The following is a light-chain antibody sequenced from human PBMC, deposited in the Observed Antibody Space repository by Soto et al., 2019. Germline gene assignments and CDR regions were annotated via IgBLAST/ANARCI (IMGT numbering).Light chain of an antibody. CDR1: QSVRSSY. J-gene: IGKJ1*01. CDR2: AAS. CDR3: QQYGSSPRK. Sequence: EIVLTQSPDTLSLSPGESATLSCRASQSVRSSYLAWYQQTPGQTPRLLIYAASSRATGIPDRFSGSGSGTDFSLTISRLEAEDFAVYYCQQYGSSPRKFGQGTKVEIK. V-gene: IGKV3-20*01.